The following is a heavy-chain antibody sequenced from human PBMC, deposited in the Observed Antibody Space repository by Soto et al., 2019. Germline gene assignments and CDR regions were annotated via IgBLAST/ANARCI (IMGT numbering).Heavy chain of an antibody. CDR1: GFIFIDYS. D-gene: IGHD3-22*01. CDR2: ITTTSSTM. V-gene: IGHV3-48*02. CDR3: ARDSSGRQYYGMDV. Sequence: WGSLRLSCTPSGFIFIDYSINFGRQSPVKGLEWISYITTTSSTMYYADSVKGRFTISRDNAKNSLYLQMNSLRDEDTAVYYCARDSSGRQYYGMDVWGQGTTVTVSS. J-gene: IGHJ6*02.